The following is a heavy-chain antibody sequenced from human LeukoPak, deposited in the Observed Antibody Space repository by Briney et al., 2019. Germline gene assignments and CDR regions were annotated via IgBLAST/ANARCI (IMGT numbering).Heavy chain of an antibody. Sequence: GGSLRLSCAASGFAFSGSAMHWVRQTSGKGLEWVGRIRSKTNSYATAYAASVKGRFTISRDDSKNTAYLQMNSLKIEDTAVYYCSRGDYYTSGSYLGAWGQGTLVTVSS. CDR3: SRGDYYTSGSYLGA. CDR1: GFAFSGSA. V-gene: IGHV3-73*01. CDR2: IRSKTNSYAT. J-gene: IGHJ5*02. D-gene: IGHD3-10*01.